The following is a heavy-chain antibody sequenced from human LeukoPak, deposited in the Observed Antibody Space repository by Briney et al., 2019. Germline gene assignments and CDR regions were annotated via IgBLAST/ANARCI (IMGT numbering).Heavy chain of an antibody. CDR2: INPSGGST. V-gene: IGHV1-46*01. Sequence: ASVKVSCKASGYTFTSYYMHWVRQAPGQGLEWMGIINPSGGSTSYAQKFQGRVTMTRDMSTSTVYMELSSLRSEDTAVYYCARAPGRNYYDSSGYYSNGYYMDVWGKGTTVTVSS. CDR1: GYTFTSYY. CDR3: ARAPGRNYYDSSGYYSNGYYMDV. J-gene: IGHJ6*03. D-gene: IGHD3-22*01.